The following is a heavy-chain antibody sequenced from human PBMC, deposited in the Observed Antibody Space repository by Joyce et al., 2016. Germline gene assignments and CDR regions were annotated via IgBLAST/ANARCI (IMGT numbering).Heavy chain of an antibody. CDR3: ARHAFWRLDL. CDR1: GFTFTDYW. V-gene: IGHV3-7*01. Sequence: DVQLVDSGGDLVQPGESLRLSCAASGFTFTDYWMTWIRQARGKGLEWVAHIKPDGTEKYYVDSLKGRFTISRDNAKDSLFLQMNSLRAEDTAVYYCARHAFWRLDLWGQGTLVTVSS. D-gene: IGHD3-3*01. CDR2: IKPDGTEK. J-gene: IGHJ5*02.